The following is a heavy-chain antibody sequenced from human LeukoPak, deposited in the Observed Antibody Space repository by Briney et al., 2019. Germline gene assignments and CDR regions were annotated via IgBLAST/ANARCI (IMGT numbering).Heavy chain of an antibody. Sequence: SVKVSCKASGGTFSSYAISWVRQAPGQGLEWMGGIIPIFGTANYAQKFQGRVTITADESTSTAYMELSSLRSEDTAVYYCARGSQAARPLDYWGQGTLVTVSS. J-gene: IGHJ4*02. V-gene: IGHV1-69*13. CDR3: ARGSQAARPLDY. CDR1: GGTFSSYA. D-gene: IGHD6-6*01. CDR2: IIPIFGTA.